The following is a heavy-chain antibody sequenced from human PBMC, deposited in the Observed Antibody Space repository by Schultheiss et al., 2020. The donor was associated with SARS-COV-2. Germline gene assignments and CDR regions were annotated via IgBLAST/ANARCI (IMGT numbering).Heavy chain of an antibody. V-gene: IGHV4-59*08. D-gene: IGHD6-13*01. CDR3: ARRIAAADLFDY. Sequence: SETLSLTCTVSGGSISSYYWSWIRQPPGKGLEWIGYIYYSGSTNYNPSLKSRVTISVDTSKNQFSLKLSSVTAADTAVYYCARRIAAADLFDYWGQGTLVTVSS. CDR2: IYYSGST. J-gene: IGHJ4*02. CDR1: GGSISSYY.